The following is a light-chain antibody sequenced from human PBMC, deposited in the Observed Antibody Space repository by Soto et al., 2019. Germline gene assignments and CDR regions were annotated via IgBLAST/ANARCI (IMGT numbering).Light chain of an antibody. CDR2: GAS. Sequence: IQLTQSPSSLSASVGDRVTISCRASQGIANFLAWYQQKPGKAPKLLIYGASTLQSGVPSRFSGSGSWTDFTLTISCLQPEDFATYYCQQLNSFPIPFGPGTKVDIK. V-gene: IGKV1-9*01. CDR3: QQLNSFPIP. CDR1: QGIANF. J-gene: IGKJ3*01.